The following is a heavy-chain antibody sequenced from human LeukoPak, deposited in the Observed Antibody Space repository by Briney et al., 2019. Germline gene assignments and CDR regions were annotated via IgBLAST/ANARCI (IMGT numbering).Heavy chain of an antibody. J-gene: IGHJ4*02. CDR1: GYTFTGYY. CDR3: ASYCSSTSCPWEDY. CDR2: INPNSGGT. V-gene: IGHV1-2*02. Sequence: ASVKVSCKASGYTFTGYYMHWVRQAPGQGLEWMGWINPNSGGTNYAQKFQGRVTMTRDTSISTAYMELSRLRPDDTAVYYCASYCSSTSCPWEDYWGQGTLVTVPS. D-gene: IGHD2-2*01.